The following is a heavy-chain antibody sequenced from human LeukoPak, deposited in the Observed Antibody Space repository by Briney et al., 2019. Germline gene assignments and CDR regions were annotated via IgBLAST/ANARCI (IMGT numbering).Heavy chain of an antibody. CDR2: INTGSGNT. Sequence: ASVTVSFTGSGYTFTNYAVHWVRQAPGQGLEWMGWINTGSGNTKYSQRFQDRVTITMDTSASTVYMEMNDLGSEDTAVYYCARGYSGCFHYWGQGALVTVSS. CDR1: GYTFTNYA. CDR3: ARGYSGCFHY. J-gene: IGHJ4*02. V-gene: IGHV1-3*04. D-gene: IGHD1-26*01.